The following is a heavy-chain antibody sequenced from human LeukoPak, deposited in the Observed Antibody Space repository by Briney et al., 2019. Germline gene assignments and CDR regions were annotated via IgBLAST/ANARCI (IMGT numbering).Heavy chain of an antibody. CDR3: ARGPIGYSSSWRYFDY. CDR2: ISVYNGNT. V-gene: IGHV1-18*01. D-gene: IGHD6-13*01. CDR1: GYTFASYG. J-gene: IGHJ4*02. Sequence: ASVNDSCKASGYTFASYGISWVRQAPGQGLEWMGWISVYNGNTNSAQKLQGRVTMTTDTSTSTAYMELRSLRSDDTAVYYCARGPIGYSSSWRYFDYWGQGTLVTVSS.